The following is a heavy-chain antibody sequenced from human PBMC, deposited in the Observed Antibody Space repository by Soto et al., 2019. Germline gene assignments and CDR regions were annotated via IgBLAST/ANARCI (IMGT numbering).Heavy chain of an antibody. J-gene: IGHJ4*02. CDR2: FDPEDGET. V-gene: IGHV1-24*01. Sequence: QVQLVQSGAEVKKPGASVKVSCKVSGHTLTELSLHWVRLAPGTGLEWMGGFDPEDGETISSQKFQGRVTMTQDTPTDPTYLERSSLRSENTAVYYWAAGGTRWLHSPFDYWGQGTRGTISS. CDR1: GHTLTELS. D-gene: IGHD1-1*01. CDR3: AAGGTRWLHSPFDY.